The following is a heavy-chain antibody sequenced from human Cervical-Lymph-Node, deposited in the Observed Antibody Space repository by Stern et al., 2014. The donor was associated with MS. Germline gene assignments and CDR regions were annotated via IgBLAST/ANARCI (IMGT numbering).Heavy chain of an antibody. D-gene: IGHD4-17*01. V-gene: IGHV4-30-2*01. Sequence: QLQLQESGSGLVKPSQTLSLTCAVSGGSISSGGYSWSWIRQPPGKGLEWIGYIYHSGSTYYNPSLKSRVTISVDRAKNQFYLKLSSVTAADTAVYYCARRSTVTPNAFDIWGQGTMVTVSS. CDR2: IYHSGST. J-gene: IGHJ3*02. CDR3: ARRSTVTPNAFDI. CDR1: GGSISSGGYS.